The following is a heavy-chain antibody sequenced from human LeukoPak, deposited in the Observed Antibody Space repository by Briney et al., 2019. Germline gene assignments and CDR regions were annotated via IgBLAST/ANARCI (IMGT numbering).Heavy chain of an antibody. CDR2: IRYDGNDK. J-gene: IGHJ4*02. V-gene: IGHV3-30*02. CDR1: GFTFSNYG. CDR3: AKPYPYSGSFFVDY. Sequence: GGSLRLSCAASGFTFSNYGMHWVRQAPGKGPEWVAFIRYDGNDKYSADSVKGRFTISRDNSKNTLYLQMSSLRAEDTAVYYCAKPYPYSGSFFVDYWGQGTLVTVPS. D-gene: IGHD1-26*01.